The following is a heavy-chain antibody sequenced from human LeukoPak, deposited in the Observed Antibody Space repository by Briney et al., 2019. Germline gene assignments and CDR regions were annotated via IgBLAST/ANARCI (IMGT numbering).Heavy chain of an antibody. D-gene: IGHD3-9*01. J-gene: IGHJ4*02. CDR2: IIPILGIA. CDR1: GGTFSGYA. Sequence: SVKVSCKASGGTFSGYAISWVRQAPGQGLEWMGRIIPILGIANYAQKFQGRVTITADKSTSTAYMELSSLRSEDTAVYYCARDHFDYDILTGYYYFDYWGQGTLVTVSS. CDR3: ARDHFDYDILTGYYYFDY. V-gene: IGHV1-69*04.